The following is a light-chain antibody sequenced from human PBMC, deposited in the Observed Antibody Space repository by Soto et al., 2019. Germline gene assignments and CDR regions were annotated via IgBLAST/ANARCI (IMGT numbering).Light chain of an antibody. CDR3: QQYNSYET. J-gene: IGKJ1*01. V-gene: IGKV1-5*01. CDR2: DAS. CDR1: QSISSW. Sequence: DIQMTQSPSTLSASVGDRVTITCRASQSISSWLAWYQQKPGKAPKLLIYDASSLESGVPSRFSGSGSGTEFTLTISSPQPDDFATYYCQQYNSYETFGQGTRWISN.